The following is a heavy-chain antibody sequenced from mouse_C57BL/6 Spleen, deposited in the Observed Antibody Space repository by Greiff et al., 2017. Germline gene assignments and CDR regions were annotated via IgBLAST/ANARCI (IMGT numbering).Heavy chain of an antibody. CDR2: INPSSGYT. D-gene: IGHD4-1*01. Sequence: QVQLKESGAELARPGASVKMSCKASGYTFTSYTMHWVKQRPGQGLEWIGYINPSSGYTKYNQKFKDKATLTADKSSSTAYMQLSSLTSEDSAVYYCARSTPNWSWFAYWGQGTLVTVSA. V-gene: IGHV1-4*01. CDR1: GYTFTSYT. CDR3: ARSTPNWSWFAY. J-gene: IGHJ3*01.